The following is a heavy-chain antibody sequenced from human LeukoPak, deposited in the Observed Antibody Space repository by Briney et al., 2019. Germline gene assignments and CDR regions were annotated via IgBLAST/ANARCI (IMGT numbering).Heavy chain of an antibody. CDR3: ARGGTVTYYYFDY. CDR2: ISAYNGNT. CDR1: GYTFTSYG. J-gene: IGHJ4*02. V-gene: IGHV1-18*01. Sequence: AGESLKISCKGSGYTFTSYGISWVRQAPGQGLEWMGWISAYNGNTNYAQKLQGRVTMTTDTSTSTAYMELRSLRSDDTAVYYCARGGTVTYYYFDYWGQGTLVTVSS. D-gene: IGHD4-17*01.